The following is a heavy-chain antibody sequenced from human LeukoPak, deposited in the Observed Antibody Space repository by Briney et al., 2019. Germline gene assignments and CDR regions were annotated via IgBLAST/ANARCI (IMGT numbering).Heavy chain of an antibody. D-gene: IGHD3-22*01. CDR2: ISYDGSNK. J-gene: IGHJ4*02. Sequence: GGSLRLSCAASGFTFSSYAMSWVRQAPGKGLEWVAVISYDGSNKYYADSVKGRFTISRDNSKNTLYLQMNSLRAEDTAVYYCADYYYDSSGYYAGDYWGQGTLVTVSS. CDR1: GFTFSSYA. CDR3: ADYYYDSSGYYAGDY. V-gene: IGHV3-30-3*01.